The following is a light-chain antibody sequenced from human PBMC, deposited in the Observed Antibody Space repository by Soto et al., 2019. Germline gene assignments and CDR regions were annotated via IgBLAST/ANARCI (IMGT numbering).Light chain of an antibody. V-gene: IGLV2-14*01. J-gene: IGLJ1*01. Sequence: QSALTQPASVSGSPGQPITISCTGTSSDVGGYNYVSWYQQHPGKAPKVMIYDVSNRPSGVSNRFSGSKSGNTASLTISGLQAEDEADYYCNSYTTSSTYVFVTGTKVTVL. CDR2: DVS. CDR3: NSYTTSSTYV. CDR1: SSDVGGYNY.